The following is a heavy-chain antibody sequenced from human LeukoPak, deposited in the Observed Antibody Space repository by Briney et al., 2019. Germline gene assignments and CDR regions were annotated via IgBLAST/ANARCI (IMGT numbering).Heavy chain of an antibody. CDR3: ARGIKYCTSTSCRPYYFDY. D-gene: IGHD2-2*01. J-gene: IGHJ4*02. CDR2: IYTSGST. Sequence: TSETLSLTCAVYGGSFSGYYWSWIRQPPGKGLEWIGRIYTSGSTNYNPSLKSRVTISVDTSKNQFSLKLSSVTAADTAVYYCARGIKYCTSTSCRPYYFDYWGQGTLVTVSS. CDR1: GGSFSGYY. V-gene: IGHV4-59*10.